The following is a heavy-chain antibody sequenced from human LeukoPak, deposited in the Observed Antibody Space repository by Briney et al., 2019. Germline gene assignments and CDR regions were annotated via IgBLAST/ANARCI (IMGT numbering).Heavy chain of an antibody. V-gene: IGHV3-48*04. CDR3: ASSITGTTGAFDI. J-gene: IGHJ3*02. D-gene: IGHD1-20*01. CDR1: GFTFSSYS. Sequence: GGSLRLSCAASGFTFSSYSMNWVRQAPGKGLEWVSYISSSGSTIYYADSVKGRFTISRDNAKNSLYLQMNSLRAEDTAVYYCASSITGTTGAFDIWGQGTMGTVSS. CDR2: ISSSGSTI.